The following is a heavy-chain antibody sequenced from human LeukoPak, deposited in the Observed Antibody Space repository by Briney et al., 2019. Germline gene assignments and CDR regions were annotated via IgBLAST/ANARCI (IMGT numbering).Heavy chain of an antibody. D-gene: IGHD5-18*01. CDR3: VKAVPPVDTAMVTPTLGY. Sequence: PGGSLRLSCAASGFTFSSYAMSWVRQAPGKGLEWVSGISGGGSTYYADSVKGRFTISRDNSKNTLYLQMSSLRAEDTAVYYCVKAVPPVDTAMVTPTLGYWGQGTLVTVSS. CDR1: GFTFSSYA. CDR2: ISGGGST. J-gene: IGHJ4*02. V-gene: IGHV3-23*01.